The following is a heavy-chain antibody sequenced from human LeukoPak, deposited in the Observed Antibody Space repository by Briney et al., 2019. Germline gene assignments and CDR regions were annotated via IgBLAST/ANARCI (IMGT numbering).Heavy chain of an antibody. CDR3: ARLIAAHSHGWYYYMDV. CDR2: IYPGDSDT. D-gene: IGHD6-6*01. Sequence: GESLKISCKGSGYSFTSYWIGGVRQMPGKGLEWMGIIYPGDSDTRYSPSFQGQVTISADKSISTAYLQWSSLKASDTAMYYCARLIAAHSHGWYYYMDVWGKGTTVTVSS. V-gene: IGHV5-51*01. CDR1: GYSFTSYW. J-gene: IGHJ6*03.